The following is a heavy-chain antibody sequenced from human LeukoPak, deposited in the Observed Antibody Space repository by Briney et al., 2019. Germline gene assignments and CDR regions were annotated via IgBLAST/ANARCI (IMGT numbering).Heavy chain of an antibody. CDR2: IRYGGSNK. D-gene: IGHD3-10*01. V-gene: IGHV3-30*02. Sequence: QPGGSLRLSCAASGFTFSSYGMHWVRQAPGKGLERVAFIRYGGSNKYYADSVKGRFTISRDNSKNTLYLQMNSLRAEDTAVYYCAKAPDYYGSGSYYKTRYYYYYMDVWGKGTTVTVPS. CDR1: GFTFSSYG. J-gene: IGHJ6*03. CDR3: AKAPDYYGSGSYYKTRYYYYYMDV.